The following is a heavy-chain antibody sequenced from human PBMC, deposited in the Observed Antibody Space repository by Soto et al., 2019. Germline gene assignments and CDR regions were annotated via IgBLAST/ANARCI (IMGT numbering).Heavy chain of an antibody. CDR1: GFTFSSYG. J-gene: IGHJ6*02. V-gene: IGHV3-30*18. CDR3: AKDRWFGGATIVNYYYYYGMDV. Sequence: HPGGSLRLSCAASGFTFSSYGMHWVRQAPGKGLEWVAVISYDGSNKYYADSVKGRFTISRDNSKNTLYLQMNSLRAEDTAVYYCAKDRWFGGATIVNYYYYYGMDVWGQGTTVTVSS. D-gene: IGHD1-26*01. CDR2: ISYDGSNK.